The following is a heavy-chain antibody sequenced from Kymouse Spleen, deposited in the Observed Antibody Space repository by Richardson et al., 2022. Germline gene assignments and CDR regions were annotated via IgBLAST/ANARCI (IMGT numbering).Heavy chain of an antibody. CDR2: INWNGGST. D-gene: IGHD3-9*01. J-gene: IGHJ6*02. V-gene: IGHV3-20*d01. CDR1: GFTFDDYG. CDR3: ARDYDILTGYSYYYYGMDV. Sequence: EVQLVESGGGVVRPGGSLRLSCAASGFTFDDYGMSWVRQAPGKGLEWVSGINWNGGSTGYADSVKGRFTISRDNAKNSLYLQMNSLRAEDTALYYCARDYDILTGYSYYYYGMDVWGQGTTVTVSS.